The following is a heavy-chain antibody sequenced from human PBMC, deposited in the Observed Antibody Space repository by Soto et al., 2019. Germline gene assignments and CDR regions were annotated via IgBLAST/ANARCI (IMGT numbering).Heavy chain of an antibody. J-gene: IGHJ4*02. D-gene: IGHD3-22*01. Sequence: GGSLRLSCAASGFTFSSYSMNWVRQAPGKGLEWVSSISSSSSYIYYADSVKGRFTISRDNAKNSLYLQMNSLRAEDTAVYYCAIWGAYYYDSSGYYLVYWGQGTQVTVSS. CDR2: ISSSSSYI. CDR1: GFTFSSYS. CDR3: AIWGAYYYDSSGYYLVY. V-gene: IGHV3-21*01.